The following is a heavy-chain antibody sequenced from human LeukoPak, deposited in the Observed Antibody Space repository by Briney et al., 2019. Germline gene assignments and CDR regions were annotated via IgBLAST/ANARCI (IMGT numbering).Heavy chain of an antibody. V-gene: IGHV1-46*01. J-gene: IGHJ4*02. CDR3: AKDRSSGSYAILTYYFDY. Sequence: ASVKVSCKASGYTFTSYYMHWVRQAPGQGLEWMGIINPSGGSTSYAQKFQGRVTMTRDTSTSTVYMELSSLRSEDTAVYYCAKDRSSGSYAILTYYFDYWGQGTLVTVSS. CDR1: GYTFTSYY. D-gene: IGHD2-2*01. CDR2: INPSGGST.